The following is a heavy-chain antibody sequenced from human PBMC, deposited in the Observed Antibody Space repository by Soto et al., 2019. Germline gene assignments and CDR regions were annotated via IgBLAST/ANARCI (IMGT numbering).Heavy chain of an antibody. CDR2: ISAYNVNT. V-gene: IGHV1-18*01. D-gene: IGHD3-9*01. J-gene: IGHJ4*02. Sequence: QVQLVHSGAEVKKPGASVKVSCKASGYTFTSYGISWVRQAPGQGLEWMGWISAYNVNTNYAQKLQGRVTMTTDTSTSTAYMEMRSLRSDDTAVYYCARENDILTGYYSPLFDFWGQGTLVTVSS. CDR3: ARENDILTGYYSPLFDF. CDR1: GYTFTSYG.